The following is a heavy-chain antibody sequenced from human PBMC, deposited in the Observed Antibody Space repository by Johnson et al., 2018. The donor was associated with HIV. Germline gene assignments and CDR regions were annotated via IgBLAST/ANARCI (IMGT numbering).Heavy chain of an antibody. Sequence: VQAVAFGGGVVRPGGSLRLSCAASGFRFDDYGMTWVRQAPGKGLEWVSGINWNGDSTRSGDFVKGRFTISRDNAKNALYLQMNSLRAEDTALYYCAREDPREFHGYGGDGFDIWGQGTMVTVSS. CDR1: GFRFDDYG. CDR3: AREDPREFHGYGGDGFDI. J-gene: IGHJ3*02. D-gene: IGHD3-16*01. CDR2: INWNGDST. V-gene: IGHV3-20*04.